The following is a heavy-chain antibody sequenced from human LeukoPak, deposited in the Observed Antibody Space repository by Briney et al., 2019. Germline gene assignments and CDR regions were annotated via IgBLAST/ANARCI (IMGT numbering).Heavy chain of an antibody. V-gene: IGHV4-38-2*02. CDR3: ARQTGSGLFILP. D-gene: IGHD3/OR15-3a*01. CDR2: IYHSGST. CDR1: GYSISSGSC. Sequence: PSETLSLTCTVSGYSISSGSCWGWIRQPPGEGLDWIGSIYHSGSTFYNPSLKSRVTISVDTSKNQFSLKLSSVTAADSALYYCARQTGSGLFILPGGQGTLVTVSS. J-gene: IGHJ4*02.